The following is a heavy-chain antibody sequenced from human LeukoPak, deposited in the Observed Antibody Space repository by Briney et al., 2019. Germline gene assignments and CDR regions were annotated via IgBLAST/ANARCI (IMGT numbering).Heavy chain of an antibody. CDR2: INPNSGDT. Sequence: ASVKVSCKTSKYTFIGYYIHWVGQAPGQGLEWMGWINPNSGDTNYAQKFQGRVTMTRDTSISTAYMDLNRLTSGDTAVYFCARGRGSQSFDYWGQGTLVTVSS. CDR3: ARGRGSQSFDY. J-gene: IGHJ4*02. D-gene: IGHD1-26*01. V-gene: IGHV1-2*02. CDR1: KYTFIGYY.